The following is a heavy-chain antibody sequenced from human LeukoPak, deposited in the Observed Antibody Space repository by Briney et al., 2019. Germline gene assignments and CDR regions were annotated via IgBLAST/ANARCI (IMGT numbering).Heavy chain of an antibody. Sequence: APVKVSCKASGGTFSSYAISWVRQAPGQGLEWMGGIIPIFGTANYAQKLQGRVTITTDESTSTAYMELSSLRSEDTAVYYCARGVGYCSGGSCYSTWFDPWGQGTLVTVSS. CDR2: IIPIFGTA. D-gene: IGHD2-15*01. CDR3: ARGVGYCSGGSCYSTWFDP. V-gene: IGHV1-69*05. J-gene: IGHJ5*02. CDR1: GGTFSSYA.